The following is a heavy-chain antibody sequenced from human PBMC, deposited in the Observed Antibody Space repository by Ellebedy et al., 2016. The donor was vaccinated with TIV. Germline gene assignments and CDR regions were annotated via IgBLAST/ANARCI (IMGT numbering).Heavy chain of an antibody. CDR2: IYYSGNT. J-gene: IGHJ4*02. CDR1: GGSISSSSDY. D-gene: IGHD3-10*01. Sequence: SETLSLXXTVSGGSISSSSDYWGWIRQPPGKGLEWIGSIYYSGNTYYNPSLKSRVTISVDTSKNQFSLKLSSVTAADTAVYYCARVGDYYGSGSLDYWGRGTLVAVSS. CDR3: ARVGDYYGSGSLDY. V-gene: IGHV4-39*01.